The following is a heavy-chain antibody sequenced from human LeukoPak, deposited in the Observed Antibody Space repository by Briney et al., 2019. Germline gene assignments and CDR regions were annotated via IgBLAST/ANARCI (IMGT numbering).Heavy chain of an antibody. CDR1: GGSFSGYY. D-gene: IGHD3-3*01. V-gene: IGHV4-34*01. CDR2: INHSGST. J-gene: IGHJ5*02. CDR3: ARGPRDFWSGYSWSDWFDP. Sequence: SETLSLTCAVYGGSFSGYYWSWIRQPPGKGLEWIGEINHSGSTNYNPSLKSRVTISVDTSKNQFSLKLSSVTAADTAVYYCARGPRDFWSGYSWSDWFDPWGQGTLVTVSS.